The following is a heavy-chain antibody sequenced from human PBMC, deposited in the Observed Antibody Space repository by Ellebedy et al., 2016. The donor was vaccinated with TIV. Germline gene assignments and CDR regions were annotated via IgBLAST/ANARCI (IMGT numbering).Heavy chain of an antibody. J-gene: IGHJ4*02. CDR3: ARLNYYGSGSYPAPLDY. Sequence: SETLSLTCAVYGGSFSGYYWSWIRQPPGKGLEWIGYIYYSGSTNYNPSLKSRVTISVDTSKNQFSLKLSSVTAADTAVYYCARLNYYGSGSYPAPLDYWGQGTLVTVSS. CDR2: IYYSGST. CDR1: GGSFSGYY. V-gene: IGHV4-59*01. D-gene: IGHD3-10*01.